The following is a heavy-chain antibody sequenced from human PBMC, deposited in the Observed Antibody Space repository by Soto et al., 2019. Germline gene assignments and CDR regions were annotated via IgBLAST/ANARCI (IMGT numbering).Heavy chain of an antibody. Sequence: HPGGSLRLSCAASGFTFNNYPMTWVRQAPGKGLDWVSSIGGTGGATYYADSVKGRFTISRDNSKNTLYLQMNSLRAEDTALYYCAIPSMRVLGYWGQGTPVTVSS. V-gene: IGHV3-23*01. CDR1: GFTFNNYP. J-gene: IGHJ4*02. CDR2: IGGTGGAT. D-gene: IGHD3-16*01. CDR3: AIPSMRVLGY.